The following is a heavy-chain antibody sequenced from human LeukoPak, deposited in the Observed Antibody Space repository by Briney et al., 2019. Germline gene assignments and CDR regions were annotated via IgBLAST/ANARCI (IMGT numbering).Heavy chain of an antibody. CDR3: ARAILGTYGVDY. D-gene: IGHD3-10*01. V-gene: IGHV3-11*01. J-gene: IGHJ4*02. Sequence: GGSLRISCAASGFTFSDYSMSWIRQSPGKGLEWVSYIASGAGGISYADSVKGRFTISRDNPKDSLYLQMDSLRADDTAMYYCARAILGTYGVDYWGQGTLVSVSS. CDR2: IASGAGGI. CDR1: GFTFSDYS.